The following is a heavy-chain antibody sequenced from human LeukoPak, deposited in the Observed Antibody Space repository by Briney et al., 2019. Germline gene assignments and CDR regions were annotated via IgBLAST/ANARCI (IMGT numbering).Heavy chain of an antibody. D-gene: IGHD2-2*01. CDR1: GGSISSGSYY. CDR2: IFTSGST. Sequence: SRTLSLTCTVSGGSISSGSYYWSWIRQPAGKGLEWIGRIFTSGSTNYNPSRKSRVTISVDTCKNQFSLKLSSVTAADTAVYYCARGPAVAFDYWGQGTLVTVSS. J-gene: IGHJ4*02. CDR3: ARGPAVAFDY. V-gene: IGHV4-61*02.